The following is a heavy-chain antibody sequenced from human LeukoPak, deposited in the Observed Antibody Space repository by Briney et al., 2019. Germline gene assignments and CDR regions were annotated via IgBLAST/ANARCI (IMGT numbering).Heavy chain of an antibody. Sequence: GGSLRLSCAASGFTFSSYWMHWVRQAPGKGLVWVSRINSDGSSTSYADSVKGRFTISRDNAKNTLYLQTNSLRAEDTAVYYCARDYDSSGYYPFQHWGQGTLVTVSS. CDR1: GFTFSSYW. D-gene: IGHD3-22*01. J-gene: IGHJ1*01. CDR2: INSDGSST. V-gene: IGHV3-74*01. CDR3: ARDYDSSGYYPFQH.